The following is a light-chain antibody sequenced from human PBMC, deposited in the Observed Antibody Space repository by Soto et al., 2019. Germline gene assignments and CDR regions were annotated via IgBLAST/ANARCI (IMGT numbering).Light chain of an antibody. CDR3: QQSDDYPTP. CDR1: QSISTY. J-gene: IGKJ1*01. Sequence: DIQMTQSPSSLSASVGDRVTITCRASQSISTYLNWYQQEPGKAPKLLIYAASSLRSGVPSRFSGSGSGTECTLTISSLQPEDFASYSCQQSDDYPTPFGQGTKVEIK. V-gene: IGKV1-39*01. CDR2: AAS.